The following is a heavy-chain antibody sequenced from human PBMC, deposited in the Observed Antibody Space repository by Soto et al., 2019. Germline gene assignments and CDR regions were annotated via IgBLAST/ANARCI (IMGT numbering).Heavy chain of an antibody. D-gene: IGHD3-9*01. CDR2: ISAYNGNT. V-gene: IGHV1-18*01. CDR1: GYTFTSYG. CDR3: ARDAGYYDILTGYYNVGWFDP. Sequence: ASVKVSCKASGYTFTSYGISWVRQAPGQGLEWMGWISAYNGNTNYAQKLQGRVTMTTDTSTSTAYMELRSLRSDDTAVYYCARDAGYYDILTGYYNVGWFDPWGRGTLVTVSS. J-gene: IGHJ5*02.